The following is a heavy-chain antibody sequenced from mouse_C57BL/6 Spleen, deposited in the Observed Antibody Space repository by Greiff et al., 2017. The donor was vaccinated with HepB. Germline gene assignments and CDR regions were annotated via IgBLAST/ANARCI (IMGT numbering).Heavy chain of an antibody. D-gene: IGHD1-1*01. CDR1: GYAFSSYW. CDR3: ARRKDYYGSSPYCDY. Sequence: QVQLKESGAELVKPGASVKISCKASGYAFSSYWMNWVKQRPGKGLEWIGQIYPGDGDTNYNGKFKGKATLTADKSSSTAYMQLSSLTSEDSAVYFCARRKDYYGSSPYCDYWGQGTTLTVSS. CDR2: IYPGDGDT. J-gene: IGHJ2*01. V-gene: IGHV1-80*01.